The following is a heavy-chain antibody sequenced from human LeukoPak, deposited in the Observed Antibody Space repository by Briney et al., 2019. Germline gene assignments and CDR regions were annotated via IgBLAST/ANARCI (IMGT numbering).Heavy chain of an antibody. CDR2: INHSGST. CDR1: GFTFSNYW. D-gene: IGHD3-22*01. V-gene: IGHV4-34*08. J-gene: IGHJ4*02. CDR3: VQRGYDSSGYYEDY. Sequence: PGGSLRLSCITSGFTFSNYWMSWIRQPPGKGLEWIGEINHSGSTNYNPSLKSRVTISVDTSKNQFSLKLSSVTAADTAVYYCVQRGYDSSGYYEDYWGQGTLVTVSS.